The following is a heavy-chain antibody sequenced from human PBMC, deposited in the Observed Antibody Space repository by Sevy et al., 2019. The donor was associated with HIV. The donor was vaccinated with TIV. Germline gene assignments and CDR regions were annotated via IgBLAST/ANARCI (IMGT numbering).Heavy chain of an antibody. CDR3: ARDGGANWDGRPSGTVFDY. CDR1: GDGVSSRGTV. J-gene: IGHJ4*02. D-gene: IGHD1-1*01. V-gene: IGHV6-1*01. CDR2: TYYRSKWWN. Sequence: SQTRSLTCAISGDGVSSRGTVWNWIRQSPSRGLEWLGRTYYRSKWWNNYALSVKSRISINPDTSKNQVSLHLNSVTPDDTAVYYCARDGGANWDGRPSGTVFDYWGQGTLVTVSS.